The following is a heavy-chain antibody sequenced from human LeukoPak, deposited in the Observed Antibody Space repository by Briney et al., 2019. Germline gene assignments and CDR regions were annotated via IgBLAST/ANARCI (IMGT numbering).Heavy chain of an antibody. CDR3: AKAYYDFWSGYRY. D-gene: IGHD3-3*01. Sequence: PGGSLRPSCAASGFTVSNSFMSWIRQAPGKGLEWVSVIYSDGTSYYADSVKARFSISRDNSKNTLYLQMNSLRAEDTAVYYCAKAYYDFWSGYRYWGQGTLVTVSS. J-gene: IGHJ4*02. CDR1: GFTVSNSF. V-gene: IGHV3-53*01. CDR2: IYSDGTS.